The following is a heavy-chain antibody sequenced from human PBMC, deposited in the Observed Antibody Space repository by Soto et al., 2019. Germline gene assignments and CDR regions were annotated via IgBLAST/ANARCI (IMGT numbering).Heavy chain of an antibody. CDR1: GVSFSGCY. CDR2: INHSGST. Sequence: SETLSLTCAVYGVSFSGCYWSWIRQPPGRGLEWIGEINHSGSTNYNPSLKSRVTISVDTSKNQFSLKLSSVTAADTAVYYCARGQRGQSYPYYYYYYGMDVWGQGTTVTVSS. J-gene: IGHJ6*02. V-gene: IGHV4-34*01. CDR3: ARGQRGQSYPYYYYYYGMDV.